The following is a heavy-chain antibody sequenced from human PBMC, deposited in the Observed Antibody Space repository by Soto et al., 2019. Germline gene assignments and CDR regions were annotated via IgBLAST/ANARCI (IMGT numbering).Heavy chain of an antibody. CDR1: GVSISSNYY. Sequence: QVLLQESGPGLVQPSGTLSLSCAVSGVSISSNYYWGWVRQSPGKGLEWLGDISHIGSVNYSPSHMSRFTISMDRSENQFSLKLNSVTAADTAVYYCVRSFGWYAIDYWGQGTLVIVSS. CDR2: ISHIGSV. J-gene: IGHJ4*02. CDR3: VRSFGWYAIDY. V-gene: IGHV4-4*02. D-gene: IGHD6-19*01.